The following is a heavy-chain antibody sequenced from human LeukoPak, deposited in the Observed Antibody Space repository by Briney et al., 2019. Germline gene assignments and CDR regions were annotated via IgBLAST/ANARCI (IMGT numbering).Heavy chain of an antibody. Sequence: GASVKVSCKASGYTCTSYAMNWVRQAPGQGLEWMGWINTNTGNPTYAQGFTGRFVFSLDTSVSTAYLQISSLKAEDTAVYYCAREQGYCSSTSCYIPDAFDIWGQGTMVTVSS. J-gene: IGHJ3*02. V-gene: IGHV7-4-1*02. CDR3: AREQGYCSSTSCYIPDAFDI. CDR1: GYTCTSYA. CDR2: INTNTGNP. D-gene: IGHD2-2*02.